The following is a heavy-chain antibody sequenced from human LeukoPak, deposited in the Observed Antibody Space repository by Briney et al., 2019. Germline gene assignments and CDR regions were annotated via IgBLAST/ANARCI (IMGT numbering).Heavy chain of an antibody. J-gene: IGHJ4*02. CDR1: GGSISSGSYY. D-gene: IGHD6-6*01. CDR3: ARANMAARPYYFDF. CDR2: IYTSGST. Sequence: SETLSLTCTVSGGSISSGSYYWNWIRQPAGKGLEWIGRIYTSGSTNYNPSLKSRVTISIDTFENQFSLKLSAVTAADTAVCYCARANMAARPYYFDFWGQGTLVTVSS. V-gene: IGHV4-61*02.